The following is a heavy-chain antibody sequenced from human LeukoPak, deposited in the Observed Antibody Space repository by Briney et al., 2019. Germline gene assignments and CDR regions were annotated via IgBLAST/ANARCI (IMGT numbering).Heavy chain of an antibody. V-gene: IGHV4-31*03. Sequence: SETLSLTCTVSGGSISSGGYYWSWIRQHPGKGLEWIGYIYYSGSTYYNPSLKSRVTISVDTSKNQFSLKLSSVTAADTAVYYCARDPTDSSSADYWGQGTLVTVPS. CDR1: GGSISSGGYY. J-gene: IGHJ4*02. D-gene: IGHD6-13*01. CDR2: IYYSGST. CDR3: ARDPTDSSSADY.